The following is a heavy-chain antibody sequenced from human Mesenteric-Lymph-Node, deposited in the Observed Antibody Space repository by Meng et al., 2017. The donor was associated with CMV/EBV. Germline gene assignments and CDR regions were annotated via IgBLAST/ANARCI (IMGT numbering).Heavy chain of an antibody. CDR3: ARICITGDEGDY. CDR1: GYSISSGYY. Sequence: SETLSLTCSVSGYSISSGYYWGWIRQPPGKGLEWLGSIWQSSSTYYNPSLKSRVTLSVDTSKNQFSLKLSFVTAADTAVYYCARICITGDEGDYWGQGTLVTVSS. CDR2: IWQSSST. D-gene: IGHD7-27*01. V-gene: IGHV4-38-2*02. J-gene: IGHJ4*02.